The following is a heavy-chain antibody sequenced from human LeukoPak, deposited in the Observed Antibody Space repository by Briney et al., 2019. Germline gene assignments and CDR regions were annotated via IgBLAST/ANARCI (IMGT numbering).Heavy chain of an antibody. V-gene: IGHV3-30*03. Sequence: GGSLRLSCAASGFTLNNAWVSWVRQAPGKGLEWVAVISYDGSNKYYADSVKGRFTISRDNSKNTLYLQMDSLRAGDTAVYYCARDGYGDYVFDYWGQGTLVTVSS. J-gene: IGHJ4*02. CDR1: GFTLNNAW. D-gene: IGHD4-17*01. CDR2: ISYDGSNK. CDR3: ARDGYGDYVFDY.